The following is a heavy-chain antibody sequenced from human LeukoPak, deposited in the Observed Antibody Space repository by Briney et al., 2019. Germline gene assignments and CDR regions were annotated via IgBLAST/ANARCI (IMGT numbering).Heavy chain of an antibody. CDR3: ASNLITGTGNFDY. V-gene: IGHV1-69*05. D-gene: IGHD1-20*01. Sequence: SVKVSCKASGGTFSSYAISWVRQAPGQGLEWMGRIIPIFGTANYAQKFQGRVTITTDESTSTAYMELSSLRSEDTAVYYCASNLITGTGNFDYWGQGTLVTVSS. CDR1: GGTFSSYA. CDR2: IIPIFGTA. J-gene: IGHJ4*02.